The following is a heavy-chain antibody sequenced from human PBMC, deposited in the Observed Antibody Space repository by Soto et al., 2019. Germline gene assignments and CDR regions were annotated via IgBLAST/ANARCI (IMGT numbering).Heavy chain of an antibody. CDR1: GFTFSSYA. D-gene: IGHD6-6*01. CDR2: ISGSGGST. J-gene: IGHJ4*02. Sequence: GGSLRLSCAASGFTFSSYAMSWVRQAPGKGLEWVSAISGSGGSTYYADSVKGRFTISRDNSKNTLYLQMNSLRAEDTAVYYCAKFASTSSSSLSTQIFDYWGQGTLVTVSS. CDR3: AKFASTSSSSLSTQIFDY. V-gene: IGHV3-23*01.